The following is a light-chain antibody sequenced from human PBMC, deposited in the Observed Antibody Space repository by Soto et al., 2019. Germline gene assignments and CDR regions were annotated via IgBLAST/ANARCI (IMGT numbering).Light chain of an antibody. Sequence: DIQLTQSPSFLSASVGGRVTITCRASQAISSHLAWYQQKPGKAPNLLIYGASTLQSGVPSRFSGSGSGTQFTLTISSLQPEDFATYYCQQYYSYPFTFGPGTKVDIK. V-gene: IGKV1-9*01. J-gene: IGKJ3*01. CDR3: QQYYSYPFT. CDR2: GAS. CDR1: QAISSH.